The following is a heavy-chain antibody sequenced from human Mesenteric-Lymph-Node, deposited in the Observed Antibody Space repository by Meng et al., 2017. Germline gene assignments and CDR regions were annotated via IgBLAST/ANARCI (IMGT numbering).Heavy chain of an antibody. Sequence: HVQLQQWVGGLVKPSGTLSLTCAVYGGSFSGYYWSWIRQPPGKGLEWIGEINHSGSTNYNPSLKSQVTISVDTSKNQFSLKLSSVTAADTAVYYCARGFVKYTVTRVGNWFDPWGQGTLVTVSS. CDR3: ARGFVKYTVTRVGNWFDP. D-gene: IGHD4-17*01. J-gene: IGHJ5*02. CDR1: GGSFSGYY. V-gene: IGHV4-34*01. CDR2: INHSGST.